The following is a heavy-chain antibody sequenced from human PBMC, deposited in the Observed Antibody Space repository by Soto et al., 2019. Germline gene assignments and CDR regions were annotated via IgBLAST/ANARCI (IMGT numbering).Heavy chain of an antibody. CDR1: GYSIRSSDW. Sequence: PSETLSLTCAVYGYSIRSSDWWGWIRQPPGKGLEWIGYITHGGRTNYNPSLKRRVTMSVDPSKNQFSLNLTSVTAVDTAVYYCARMAVTTFYYYAMDVWGQGTTVTVSS. V-gene: IGHV4-28*01. CDR3: ARMAVTTFYYYAMDV. J-gene: IGHJ6*02. D-gene: IGHD6-19*01. CDR2: ITHGGRT.